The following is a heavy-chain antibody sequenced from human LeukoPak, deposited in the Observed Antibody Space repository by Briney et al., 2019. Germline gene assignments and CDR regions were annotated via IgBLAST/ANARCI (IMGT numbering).Heavy chain of an antibody. J-gene: IGHJ4*02. CDR1: GFTFSDYY. D-gene: IGHD6-19*01. V-gene: IGHV3-11*01. CDR3: ARDHKSRYSSGWYPDY. CDR2: ISSSGSTI. Sequence: GGSLRLSCAASGFTFSDYYMSWIRQAPGKGLEWVSYISSSGSTIYYADSVKGRFTISRDNAKNSLYLQMNSLRAEDTAAYYCARDHKSRYSSGWYPDYWGQGTLVTVSS.